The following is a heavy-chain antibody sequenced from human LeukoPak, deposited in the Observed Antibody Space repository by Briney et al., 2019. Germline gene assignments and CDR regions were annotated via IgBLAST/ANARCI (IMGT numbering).Heavy chain of an antibody. CDR2: IKQDGSEK. V-gene: IGHV3-7*01. J-gene: IGHJ5*02. CDR3: ARKTYYYDSGDYGWFDP. CDR1: GFNFSSSW. Sequence: PGGSLRLSCAASGFNFSSSWMSWVRQAPGKGLEWVANIKQDGSEKYYVDSVKGRFTISRDNAKNSLHLQMTSLRAEDTAVYYCARKTYYYDSGDYGWFDPWGQGTLVTASS. D-gene: IGHD3-22*01.